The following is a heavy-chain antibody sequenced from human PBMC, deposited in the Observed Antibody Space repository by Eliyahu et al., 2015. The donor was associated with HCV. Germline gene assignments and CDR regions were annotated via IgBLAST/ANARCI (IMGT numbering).Heavy chain of an antibody. CDR3: ARVSGPPGPLGRWYFDI. CDR2: IYHSGST. Sequence: QVQLQESGPGLVKPSETLSLTCTVSGYSIRNGYYWAYIRQPPGKGLEYIAFIYHSGSTYYNTSLKSRVTISIDTSKNQFSLRLSSVTAADTAVYYCARVSGPPGPLGRWYFDIWGRGTLVTVSS. J-gene: IGHJ2*01. V-gene: IGHV4-38-2*02. CDR1: GYSIRNGYY. D-gene: IGHD1-26*01.